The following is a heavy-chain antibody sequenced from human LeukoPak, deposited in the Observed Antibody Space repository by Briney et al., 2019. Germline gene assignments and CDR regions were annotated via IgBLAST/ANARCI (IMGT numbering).Heavy chain of an antibody. CDR3: ARESRTVAMGTSIHGHWFAP. CDR1: GGSISSNYY. D-gene: IGHD5-24*01. V-gene: IGHV4-61*02. Sequence: SQTLSLTCTLAGGSISSNYYWSWIRQPAGKGLEYIGRIYNSGITSYNPSLKRRVTRSVDTTNNHFSLKLRPVTAADTAVYYCARESRTVAMGTSIHGHWFAPWGQGTLVTVSS. CDR2: IYNSGIT. J-gene: IGHJ5*02.